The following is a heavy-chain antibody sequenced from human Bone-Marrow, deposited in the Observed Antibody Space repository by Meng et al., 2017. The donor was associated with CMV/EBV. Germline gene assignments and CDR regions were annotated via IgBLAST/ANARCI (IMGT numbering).Heavy chain of an antibody. Sequence: GESLKISCAASGFTFSSYSMNWVRQAPGKGLEWVSCISSSSSYIYYADSVKGRFTISRDNAKNSLYLQMNSLRAEDTAVYYCAREGRYYDILTGSSVGMDVWGQGPTVTVSS. J-gene: IGHJ6*02. CDR1: GFTFSSYS. CDR2: ISSSSSYI. D-gene: IGHD3-9*01. V-gene: IGHV3-21*01. CDR3: AREGRYYDILTGSSVGMDV.